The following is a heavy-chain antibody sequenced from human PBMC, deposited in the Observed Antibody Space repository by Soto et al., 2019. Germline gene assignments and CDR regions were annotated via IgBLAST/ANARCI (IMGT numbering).Heavy chain of an antibody. J-gene: IGHJ4*02. D-gene: IGHD3-22*01. CDR3: ARQIYDSDTGPNFQYYFDS. V-gene: IGHV5-10-1*01. Sequence: GESLKISCKGSGYSFAGYWITWVRQKPGEGLEWMGRIDPSDSQTYYSPSFRGHVTISATKSITTVFLQWSSLRTSDTAMYYCARQIYDSDTGPNFQYYFDSWGQGTPVTVSS. CDR2: IDPSDSQT. CDR1: GYSFAGYW.